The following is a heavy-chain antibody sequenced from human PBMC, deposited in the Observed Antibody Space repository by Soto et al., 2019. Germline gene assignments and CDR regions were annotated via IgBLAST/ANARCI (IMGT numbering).Heavy chain of an antibody. CDR1: GGSISSGDYY. Sequence: SETLSLTCTVSGGSISSGDYYWSWIRQPPGKGLEWIGYIYYSGSSYYNPSLKSRVTISVDTSKNQFSLKLSSVTAADTAVYYCARGRFLEWLLSGWFDPWGQGTLVTVSS. CDR3: ARGRFLEWLLSGWFDP. D-gene: IGHD3-3*01. J-gene: IGHJ5*02. CDR2: IYYSGSS. V-gene: IGHV4-30-4*01.